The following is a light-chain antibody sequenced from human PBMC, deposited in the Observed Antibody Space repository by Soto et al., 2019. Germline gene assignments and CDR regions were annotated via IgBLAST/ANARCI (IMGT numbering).Light chain of an antibody. CDR3: QQYNNWPPYT. CDR2: GAS. CDR1: QSVRSN. V-gene: IGKV3D-15*01. Sequence: EIVMTQFPATQSVSPGETATLSCRASQSVRSNLVWFQQKPGQAPRLLIYGASTRATGIPARFSGSGSGTEFTLTISSLQSEDFAVYYCQQYNNWPPYTFGQGTKLEIK. J-gene: IGKJ2*01.